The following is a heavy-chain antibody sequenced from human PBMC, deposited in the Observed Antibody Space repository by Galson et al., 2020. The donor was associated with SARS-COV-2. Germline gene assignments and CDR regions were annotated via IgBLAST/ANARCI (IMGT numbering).Heavy chain of an antibody. CDR2: IYHSGSI. CDR1: GGSISTKNW. D-gene: IGHD2-21*02. V-gene: IGHV4-4*02. J-gene: IGHJ4*02. Sequence: SQNLSITCDVSGGSISTKNWWTWVRQSPGKGLEWIGEIYHSGSINYHPALNSRVSISVDKSKNQFSLTLNSVTAADTAVYYCARSYGDLWDDHYFDYWGQGLLVTVSS. CDR3: ARSYGDLWDDHYFDY.